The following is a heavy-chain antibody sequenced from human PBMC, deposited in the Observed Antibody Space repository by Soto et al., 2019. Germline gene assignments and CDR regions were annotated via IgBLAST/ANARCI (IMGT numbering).Heavy chain of an antibody. Sequence: RGSLRRSCAASGFTFSSDAMSWVRQAPGKGLEWVSAISGSGGSTYYADSVKGRFTISRDNSKNTLYLQMNSLRAEDTAVYYCAKENAVAVAGTDNEYFQHWGQGTLVTVSS. D-gene: IGHD6-19*01. CDR2: ISGSGGST. J-gene: IGHJ1*01. CDR3: AKENAVAVAGTDNEYFQH. V-gene: IGHV3-23*01. CDR1: GFTFSSDA.